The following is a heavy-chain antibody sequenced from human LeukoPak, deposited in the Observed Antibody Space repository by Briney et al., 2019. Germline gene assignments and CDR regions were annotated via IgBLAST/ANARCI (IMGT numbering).Heavy chain of an antibody. J-gene: IGHJ4*02. D-gene: IGHD5-18*01. Sequence: GGSLRLSCAASGFTFSSYGMQWVRQAPGKGREGGAFIQYDGRNKYYADSVKGRFTISRDNSKNTLYLQMNSLRAEDTAVYYCAMPMDTAMVKTKDSWGQGTLVTVSS. V-gene: IGHV3-30*02. CDR3: AMPMDTAMVKTKDS. CDR2: IQYDGRNK. CDR1: GFTFSSYG.